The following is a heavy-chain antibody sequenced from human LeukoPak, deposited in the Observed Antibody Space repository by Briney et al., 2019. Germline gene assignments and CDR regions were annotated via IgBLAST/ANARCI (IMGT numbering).Heavy chain of an antibody. D-gene: IGHD6-19*01. Sequence: SETLSLTCTVSGGSISSYYWSWIRQPPGKGLEWIGYIYYSGSTNHNPSLKSRVTISVDTSKNQFSLKLSSVTAADTAVYYCAREAYSSGWYLDYWGPGTLVTVSS. V-gene: IGHV4-59*01. CDR1: GGSISSYY. CDR2: IYYSGST. CDR3: AREAYSSGWYLDY. J-gene: IGHJ4*02.